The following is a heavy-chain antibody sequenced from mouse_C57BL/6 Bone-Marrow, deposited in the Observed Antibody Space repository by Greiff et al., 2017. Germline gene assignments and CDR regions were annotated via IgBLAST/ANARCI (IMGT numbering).Heavy chain of an antibody. D-gene: IGHD2-2*01. CDR2: ISNGGGST. J-gene: IGHJ2*01. CDR3: ARSFYGYYYFDY. CDR1: GFTFSDYY. Sequence: EVHLVESGGGLVQPGGSLKLSCAASGFTFSDYYMYWVRQTPEKRLEWVAYISNGGGSTYYPDTVKGRFTISRDNAKNTLYLQMSRLKSEDTAMYYCARSFYGYYYFDYWGQGTTLTVSS. V-gene: IGHV5-12*01.